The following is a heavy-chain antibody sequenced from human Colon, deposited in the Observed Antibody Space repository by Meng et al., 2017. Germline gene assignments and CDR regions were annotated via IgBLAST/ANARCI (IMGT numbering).Heavy chain of an antibody. CDR1: GYTLY. V-gene: IGHV1-2*06. D-gene: IGHD2-15*01. CDR2: INPRTGDT. CDR3: ARESADGGSFDL. J-gene: IGHJ4*02. Sequence: QVQLLQSGAEVKKPGASVTVSCKASGYTLYIHWVRLRPGEGLEWMGRINPRTGDTKFAQSFQGRVTMTRDTSTTTFSMDLRSLTTDDSAIYFCARESADGGSFDLWGQGTLVTVSS.